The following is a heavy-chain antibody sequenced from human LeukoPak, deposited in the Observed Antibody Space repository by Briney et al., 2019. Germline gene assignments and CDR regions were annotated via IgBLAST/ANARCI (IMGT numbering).Heavy chain of an antibody. CDR3: ARDRETYYDILTGYYTLGDAFDI. CDR2: ISNSGSNT. J-gene: IGHJ3*02. Sequence: GGSLRLSCAASGFTFSDYDMSWIRQAPGKGLQWVSYISNSGSNTNYADSVKGRFTISRDNAKNTLYLQMNSLRAEDTAVYYCARDRETYYDILTGYYTLGDAFDIWGQGTMVTVSS. CDR1: GFTFSDYD. D-gene: IGHD3-9*01. V-gene: IGHV3-11*06.